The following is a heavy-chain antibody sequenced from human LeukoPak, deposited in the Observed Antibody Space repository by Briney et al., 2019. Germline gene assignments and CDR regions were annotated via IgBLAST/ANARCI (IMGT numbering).Heavy chain of an antibody. V-gene: IGHV3-30*02. D-gene: IGHD5-18*01. J-gene: IGHJ4*02. CDR3: AKRIRSAMAMGY. CDR2: IRYDGSNK. CDR1: GFTFSSYG. Sequence: GGSLRLSCAASGFTFSSYGIHWVRQAPGKGLEWVAFIRYDGSNKYYADPVKGRFTISRDNSKNTLYLQMNSLRAEDTAVYYCAKRIRSAMAMGYWGQGTLVTVSS.